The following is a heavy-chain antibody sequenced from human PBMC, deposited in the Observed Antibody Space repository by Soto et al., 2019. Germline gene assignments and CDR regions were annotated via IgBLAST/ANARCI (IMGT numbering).Heavy chain of an antibody. CDR2: IIPIFGTT. CDR1: GYTFTGYY. D-gene: IGHD6-19*01. J-gene: IGHJ4*02. CDR3: VREDSISSGWYEGY. Sequence: ASVKVSCKASGYTFTGYYMHWVRQAPGQGLEWMGWIIPIFGTTNYAQKLQGRVTITTDESTSTAYMELSSLRSEDTAVYYCVREDSISSGWYEGYWGQGTLVTVSS. V-gene: IGHV1-2*02.